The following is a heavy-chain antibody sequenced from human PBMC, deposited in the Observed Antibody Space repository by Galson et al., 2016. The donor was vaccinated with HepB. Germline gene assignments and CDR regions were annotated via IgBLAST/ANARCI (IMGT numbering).Heavy chain of an antibody. CDR3: AIMGSRGWYQSYYGTDT. J-gene: IGHJ6*02. Sequence: QSGAEVKKPGESLKISCKAFGYTFTNRWIGWVRQMPGKGLEWMGIIYPGGSDTTYSSSFQGQVTISVDKSINTAYLQWSSLKASDTAMYYCAIMGSRGWYQSYYGTDTGGQGTTVTVSS. CDR1: GYTFTNRW. D-gene: IGHD6-19*01. V-gene: IGHV5-51*01. CDR2: IYPGGSDT.